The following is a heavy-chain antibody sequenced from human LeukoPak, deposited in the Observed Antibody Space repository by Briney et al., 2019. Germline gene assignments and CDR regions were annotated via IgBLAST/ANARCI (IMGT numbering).Heavy chain of an antibody. CDR2: INAGNGDT. V-gene: IGHV1-3*01. CDR1: GGTFSSYA. D-gene: IGHD6-13*01. J-gene: IGHJ4*02. CDR3: ARAFGSSSWYHIDY. Sequence: ASVKVSCKASGGTFSSYAISWVRQAPGQGLEWMGWINAGNGDTKYSQKFQGRVTITRDTSASTAYMELSSLRSEDTAVYYCARAFGSSSWYHIDYWGQRTLVTVSS.